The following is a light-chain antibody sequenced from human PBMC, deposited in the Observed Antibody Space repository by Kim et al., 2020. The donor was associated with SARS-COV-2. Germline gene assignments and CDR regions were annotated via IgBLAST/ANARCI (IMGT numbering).Light chain of an antibody. CDR1: QSVSSY. V-gene: IGKV3-11*01. CDR3: QQRANWPT. CDR2: DAS. J-gene: IGKJ1*01. Sequence: SLSPGERATLSCRASQSVSSYLAWFQQNPGQAPRLLIYDASTRATGIPARFSGSGSGTDFTLTISSLQPEDFAVYYCQQRANWPTFGQGTKVDIK.